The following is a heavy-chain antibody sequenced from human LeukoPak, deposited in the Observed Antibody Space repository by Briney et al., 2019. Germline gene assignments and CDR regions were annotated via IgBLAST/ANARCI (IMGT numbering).Heavy chain of an antibody. D-gene: IGHD4-17*01. CDR2: ISGSGGRT. V-gene: IGHV3-23*01. J-gene: IGHJ4*02. Sequence: GGSLRLSCAASGFTFSSYAMSWVRQAPGKGLEWVSAISGSGGRTYYADSVKGHFTISRDNFKNTLHLQMNSLRAEDTAVYYCAKGDSVTTSQFDYWGQGTLVTVSS. CDR3: AKGDSVTTSQFDY. CDR1: GFTFSSYA.